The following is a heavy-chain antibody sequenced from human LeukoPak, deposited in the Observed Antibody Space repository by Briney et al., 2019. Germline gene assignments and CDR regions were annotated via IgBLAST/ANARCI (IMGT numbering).Heavy chain of an antibody. J-gene: IGHJ4*02. CDR3: ARVPQKYYCGSGSHGPLDY. Sequence: PSETLSLTCAVYGGSFSGYYWSWIRQPPGKGLEWIGEINHSGSTNYNPSLKSRVTISVDTSKNQFSLKLSSVTAADTAVYYCARVPQKYYCGSGSHGPLDYWGQGTLVTVSS. V-gene: IGHV4-34*01. CDR1: GGSFSGYY. D-gene: IGHD3-10*01. CDR2: INHSGST.